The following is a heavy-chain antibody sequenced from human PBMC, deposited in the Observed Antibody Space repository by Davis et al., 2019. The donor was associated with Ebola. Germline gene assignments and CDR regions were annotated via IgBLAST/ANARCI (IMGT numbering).Heavy chain of an antibody. J-gene: IGHJ3*02. Sequence: GESLKISCKGSGYSFTSYWIVWVRQMPGKGLECMGIIYPGDSDTTYSPSFQGQVTISADKSISTAYLQWSSLKASDTAMYYCARSDSNYVSPFDIWGQGTMVTVSS. CDR1: GYSFTSYW. V-gene: IGHV5-51*01. D-gene: IGHD4-11*01. CDR2: IYPGDSDT. CDR3: ARSDSNYVSPFDI.